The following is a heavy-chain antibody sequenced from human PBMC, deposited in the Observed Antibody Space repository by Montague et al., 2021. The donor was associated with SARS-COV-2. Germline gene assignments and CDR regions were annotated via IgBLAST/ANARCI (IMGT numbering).Heavy chain of an antibody. D-gene: IGHD2-2*01. CDR1: GGSISSYY. V-gene: IGHV4-59*01. CDR3: AREGRGYCSSTSCQSAFDI. Sequence: SETLSLTCTVSGGSISSYYWSWIRQPPGKGLEWIGYMYYSGSTNYNPSLESRVTISVDTSKNQFSLKLSSMTAADTAVYYCAREGRGYCSSTSCQSAFDIWGQGTMVTVSS. CDR2: MYYSGST. J-gene: IGHJ3*02.